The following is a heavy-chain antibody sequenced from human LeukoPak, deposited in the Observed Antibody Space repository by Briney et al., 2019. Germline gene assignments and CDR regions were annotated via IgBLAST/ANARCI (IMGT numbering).Heavy chain of an antibody. D-gene: IGHD3-10*01. J-gene: IGHJ5*02. CDR3: ARPGPYGSGSYVDWFDP. V-gene: IGHV3-74*01. CDR1: GFNFSSYW. CDR2: INYDGTTT. Sequence: QPGGSLRLSCAASGFNFSSYWMHWVRQAPGKGLVWISRINYDGTTTSYADSVKGRFTISRDNAKNSLYLQMNSLRVEDTAVYYCARPGPYGSGSYVDWFDPWGQGTLVTVSS.